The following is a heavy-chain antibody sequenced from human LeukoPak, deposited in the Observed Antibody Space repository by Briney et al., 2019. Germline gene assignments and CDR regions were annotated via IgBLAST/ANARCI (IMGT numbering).Heavy chain of an antibody. CDR1: GGTFSSYA. Sequence: SSGKVSCKASGGTFSSYAVSCGRQSPGHGLEWWGGIIPIFGTANYAQKFQGRVTITTDEYTSTAYMELSSLRSEDTAVYYCARDKGTDYGDYGGEKGWFDPWGQGNLVTVSS. CDR2: IIPIFGTA. D-gene: IGHD4-17*01. J-gene: IGHJ5*02. CDR3: ARDKGTDYGDYGGEKGWFDP. V-gene: IGHV1-69*05.